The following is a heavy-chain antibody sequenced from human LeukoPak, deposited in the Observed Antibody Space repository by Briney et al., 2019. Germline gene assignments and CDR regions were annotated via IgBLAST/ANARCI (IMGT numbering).Heavy chain of an antibody. CDR2: ISSSGGTI. CDR1: GFSFSIYE. J-gene: IGHJ4*02. CDR3: AKTYYYDSSGYWFDY. D-gene: IGHD3-22*01. V-gene: IGHV3-48*03. Sequence: GGSLRLSCAASGFSFSIYEMNWVRQAPGKGLEWISYISSSGGTIYYADSVKGRFTSSRDNAKNSLYLQMNSLRAEDTALYYCAKTYYYDSSGYWFDYWGQGTLVTVSS.